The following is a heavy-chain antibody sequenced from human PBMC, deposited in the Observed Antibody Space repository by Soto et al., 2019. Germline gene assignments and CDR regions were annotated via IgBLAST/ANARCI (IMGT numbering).Heavy chain of an antibody. CDR1: GYTFTNYA. CDR2: INAGNGNT. CDR3: ARGPGGPDGPGDY. Sequence: QVQLVQSGAEVKKPGASVKVSCKASGYTFTNYAMHWVRQAPGQRLEWMGWINAGNGNTKYSQKFQGRVTITRDTXESTAYIDLSSLRSEDTAVYYCARGPGGPDGPGDYWGQGTLVTVSS. D-gene: IGHD2-15*01. J-gene: IGHJ4*02. V-gene: IGHV1-3*01.